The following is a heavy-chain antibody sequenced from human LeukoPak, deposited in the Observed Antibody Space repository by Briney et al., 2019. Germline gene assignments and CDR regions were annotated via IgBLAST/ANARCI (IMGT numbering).Heavy chain of an antibody. Sequence: PGGSLRLSCAASGFTVSSNYMNWVRQAPGKGLEWVSYISRSGSTIYYADSVKGRVTISRDNAKNSLYLQMNSLRAEDTAVYYCAREGIYYYDSSGYRFDYWGQGTLVTVSS. CDR1: GFTVSSNY. J-gene: IGHJ4*02. V-gene: IGHV3-48*04. CDR3: AREGIYYYDSSGYRFDY. CDR2: ISRSGSTI. D-gene: IGHD3-22*01.